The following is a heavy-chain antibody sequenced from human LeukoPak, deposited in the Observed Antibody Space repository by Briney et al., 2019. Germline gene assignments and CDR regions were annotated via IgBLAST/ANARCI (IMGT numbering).Heavy chain of an antibody. J-gene: IGHJ4*02. CDR2: ISSSSSYI. CDR1: GFTFSSYG. CDR3: ARGRGGSCYLNFDY. V-gene: IGHV3-21*01. Sequence: GGSLRLSCAASGFTFSSYGMHWVRQAPGKGLEWVSSISSSSSYIYYADSVKGRFTISRDNAKNSLYLQMNSLRAEDTAVYYCARGRGGSCYLNFDYWGQGTLVTVPS. D-gene: IGHD2-15*01.